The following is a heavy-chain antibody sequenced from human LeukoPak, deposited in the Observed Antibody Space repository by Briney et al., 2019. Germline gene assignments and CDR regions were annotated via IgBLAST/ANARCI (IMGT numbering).Heavy chain of an antibody. J-gene: IGHJ4*02. Sequence: GGSLRLSCAASGFTFSSYWMSWVRQAPGKGLEWVANIKQDGSEKYYVDSVKGRFAISRDNAKNSLYLQVNSLRAEDTALYYCAREVSEGFDFWGQGTLVTVSS. D-gene: IGHD3-22*01. CDR1: GFTFSSYW. V-gene: IGHV3-7*01. CDR2: IKQDGSEK. CDR3: AREVSEGFDF.